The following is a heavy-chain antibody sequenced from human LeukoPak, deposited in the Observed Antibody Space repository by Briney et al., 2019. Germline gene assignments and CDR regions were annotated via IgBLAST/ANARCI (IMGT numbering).Heavy chain of an antibody. V-gene: IGHV3-48*03. CDR1: GFTFSRHG. CDR2: ISSSGSTI. D-gene: IGHD6-13*01. Sequence: GGSLRLSCAASGFTFSRHGMNWVRQAPGKGLERVSYISSSGSTIYYADSVKGRFTISRDNAKNSLYLQMNSLRAEDTAVYYCASWYSSSWETNWFDPWGQGTLVTVSS. J-gene: IGHJ5*02. CDR3: ASWYSSSWETNWFDP.